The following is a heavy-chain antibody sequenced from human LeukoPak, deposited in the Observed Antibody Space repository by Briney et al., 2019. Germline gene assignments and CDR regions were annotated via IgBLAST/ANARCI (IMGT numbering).Heavy chain of an antibody. Sequence: GGSLRLSCAASGFTFDDYGMSWVRQAPGKGLEWVSGINWNGGSTGYADSVKGRFTISRDNAKNSLYLQMSSLRADDTAIYYCAKDHANTPVVTNWGQGILVSVSS. CDR1: GFTFDDYG. CDR3: AKDHANTPVVTN. V-gene: IGHV3-20*04. D-gene: IGHD2-21*02. CDR2: INWNGGST. J-gene: IGHJ4*02.